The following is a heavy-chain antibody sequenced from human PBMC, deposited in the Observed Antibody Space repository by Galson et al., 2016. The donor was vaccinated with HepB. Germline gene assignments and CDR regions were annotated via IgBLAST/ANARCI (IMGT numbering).Heavy chain of an antibody. Sequence: SLRLSCAASGFTFSSYWMNWVRQAPGKGLEWVANMNQDGSERYYVDSVKGRFTVSRDNANNALYLQISSLRVEDTAVYYCARSHVSTGGTRYLDYWGQGTLVTVSP. CDR3: ARSHVSTGGTRYLDY. CDR2: MNQDGSER. J-gene: IGHJ4*02. CDR1: GFTFSSYW. D-gene: IGHD2-15*01. V-gene: IGHV3-7*04.